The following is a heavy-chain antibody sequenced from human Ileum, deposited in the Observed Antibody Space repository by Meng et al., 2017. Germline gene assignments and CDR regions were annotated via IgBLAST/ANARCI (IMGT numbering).Heavy chain of an antibody. CDR3: ARHNRDF. V-gene: IGHV1-2*06. Sequence: ASVKVSCRASGYSFSDYFIQWMRQAPGQGLEWLGRILPKSGATNYAQKLQGRFTMTRDTSISTAYMELSALTSDVTAGYYCARHNRDFWGQGTLVTVSS. CDR1: GYSFSDYF. J-gene: IGHJ4*02. D-gene: IGHD1-14*01. CDR2: ILPKSGAT.